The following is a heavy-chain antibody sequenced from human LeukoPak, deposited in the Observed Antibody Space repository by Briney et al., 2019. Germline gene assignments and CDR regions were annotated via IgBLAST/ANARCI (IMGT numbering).Heavy chain of an antibody. CDR1: GYSFTNYG. D-gene: IGHD6-13*01. V-gene: IGHV1-18*01. CDR3: ATYSAAGRTYYFDY. J-gene: IGHJ4*02. CDR2: ISPYNGNT. Sequence: ASVKVSCKASGYSFTNYGITWVRQAPGQGLEWMGWISPYNGNTDYAQKLQGRVTMTRDTSTSTAYMELRSLRSDDTAVYYCATYSAAGRTYYFDYWGQGALVTVSS.